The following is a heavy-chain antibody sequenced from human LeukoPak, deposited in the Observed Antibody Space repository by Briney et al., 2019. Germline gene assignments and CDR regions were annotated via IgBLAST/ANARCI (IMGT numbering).Heavy chain of an antibody. CDR3: ARDMGEWELPYFDY. CDR2: ISSSGSTI. V-gene: IGHV3-11*01. CDR1: GFTFSDYY. J-gene: IGHJ4*02. Sequence: GGSLRLSCAASGFTFSDYYMSWIRQAPGKGLEWVSYISSSGSTIYYADSVKGRFTISKDNAKNSLYLQMNSLRAEDTAVYYCARDMGEWELPYFDYWGQGTLVTVSS. D-gene: IGHD1-26*01.